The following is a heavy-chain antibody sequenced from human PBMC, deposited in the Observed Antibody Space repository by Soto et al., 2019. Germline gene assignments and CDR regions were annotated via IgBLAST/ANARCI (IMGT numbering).Heavy chain of an antibody. V-gene: IGHV3-33*01. D-gene: IGHD3-3*01. J-gene: IGHJ4*02. CDR1: GFTFSSYG. CDR3: ARGLRFLEWLFDY. Sequence: PGGSLRLSCAASGFTFSSYGMHWVRQAPGKGLEWVAVIWYDGSNKYYADSVKGRFTISRDNSKNTLYPQMNSLRAGDTAVYYCARGLRFLEWLFDYWGQGTLVTVSS. CDR2: IWYDGSNK.